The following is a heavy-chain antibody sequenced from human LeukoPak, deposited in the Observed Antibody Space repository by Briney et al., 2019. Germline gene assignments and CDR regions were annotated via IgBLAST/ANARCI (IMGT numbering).Heavy chain of an antibody. D-gene: IGHD5-24*01. Sequence: GGSLRLSCAASGFTFTTYWMSWIRQAPGKGLEWVSYISSSSSTIYYADSVKGRFTISRDNAKNSLYLQMNSLRAEDTAVYYCARDEEMATTPFDYWGQGTLVTVSS. J-gene: IGHJ4*02. CDR1: GFTFTTYW. CDR2: ISSSSSTI. V-gene: IGHV3-48*01. CDR3: ARDEEMATTPFDY.